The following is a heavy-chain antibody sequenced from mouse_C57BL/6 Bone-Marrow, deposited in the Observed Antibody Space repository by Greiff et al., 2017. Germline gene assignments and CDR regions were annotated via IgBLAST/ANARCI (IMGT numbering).Heavy chain of an antibody. D-gene: IGHD3-1*01. Sequence: EVKVEESGGGLVQPGGSMKLSCAASGFTFSDAGMDWVRQSPEKGLEWVAEIRNRTNNPATYYAESVKERFTISRDDSKSSVYLQMHSLRAEDTAIYYRARPGGDDWGKGTTLTVSS. J-gene: IGHJ2*01. CDR1: GFTFSDAG. CDR3: ARPGGDD. CDR2: IRNRTNNPAT. V-gene: IGHV6-6*01.